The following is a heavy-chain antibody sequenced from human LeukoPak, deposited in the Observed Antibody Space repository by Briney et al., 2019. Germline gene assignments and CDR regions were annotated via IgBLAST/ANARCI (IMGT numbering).Heavy chain of an antibody. CDR3: SGRDSSRNPWAY. D-gene: IGHD2-2*01. Sequence: GSLRLSCAASGFTFDNFWMNWVRLAPGGGLEWLANIRPDGSDKYYVDSVKGRFTISRDNGKNLVYLEMNSLRVEDTAVYYCSGRDSSRNPWAYWGQGTLVSVSS. CDR2: IRPDGSDK. J-gene: IGHJ4*02. CDR1: GFTFDNFW. V-gene: IGHV3-7*01.